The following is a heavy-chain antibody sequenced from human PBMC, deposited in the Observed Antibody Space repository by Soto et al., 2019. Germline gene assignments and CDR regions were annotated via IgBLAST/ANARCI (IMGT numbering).Heavy chain of an antibody. D-gene: IGHD2-15*01. J-gene: IGHJ4*02. CDR2: IYTSGST. V-gene: IGHV4-4*07. CDR1: GGSISSYY. CDR3: ASLPPRCSGGSCLDY. Sequence: SETLSLTCTVSGGSISSYYWSWIRQPAGKGLEWIGRIYTSGSTNYNPSLKSRVTMSVDMSKNQFSLKLSSVTAADTAVYYCASLPPRCSGGSCLDYWGQGTLVTVSS.